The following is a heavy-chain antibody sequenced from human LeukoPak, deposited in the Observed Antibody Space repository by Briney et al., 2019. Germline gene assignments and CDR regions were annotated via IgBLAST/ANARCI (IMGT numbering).Heavy chain of an antibody. CDR2: ICPDGTGI. CDR3: AKDKGWGYSAYDCYGMDV. D-gene: IGHD1-26*01. V-gene: IGHV3-74*01. J-gene: IGHJ6*02. Sequence: PGGSLRLSCAASGFIFSLYCMHWVRQAPGKGPMWVSRICPDGTGISYADSVKGRFTISRDNSKNTLYLQMNSLRAEDTAVYYCAKDKGWGYSAYDCYGMDVWGQGTTVTVSS. CDR1: GFIFSLYC.